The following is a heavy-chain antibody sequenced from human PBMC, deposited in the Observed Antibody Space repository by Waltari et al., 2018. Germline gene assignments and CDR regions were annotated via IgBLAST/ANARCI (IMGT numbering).Heavy chain of an antibody. V-gene: IGHV4-59*01. CDR2: IHYSGTT. CDR3: ARPGIGDAFDV. CDR1: DGSISSYY. Sequence: QVQLQESGPGLVRPSETLSLTCTVSDGSISSYYWNWIRQLPGKGLEWIGFIHYSGTTEYTPSLKNRATTSIQTSKNQFSLRLDSVTAADTAIYYCARPGIGDAFDVWGQGTMVTVSS. J-gene: IGHJ3*01.